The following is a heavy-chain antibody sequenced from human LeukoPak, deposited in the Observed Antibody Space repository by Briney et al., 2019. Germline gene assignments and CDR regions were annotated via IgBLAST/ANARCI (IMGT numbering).Heavy chain of an antibody. CDR1: GGSISSYY. Sequence: SETLSLTCTVSGGSISSYYWSWIRQPPGKGLEWIGYIYYSGSTNYNPSLKSRVTISVDTSKNQFSLKLSSVTAADTAVYYCARSRIVVVPAANYMDVWGKGTTVTVSS. CDR2: IYYSGST. CDR3: ARSRIVVVPAANYMDV. V-gene: IGHV4-59*01. D-gene: IGHD2-2*01. J-gene: IGHJ6*03.